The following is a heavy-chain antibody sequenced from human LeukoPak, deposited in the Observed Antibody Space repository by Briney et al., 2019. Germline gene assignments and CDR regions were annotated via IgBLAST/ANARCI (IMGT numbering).Heavy chain of an antibody. Sequence: GGSLRLSCAASGFTVSSNYMSWVRQAPGKGLEWVSVIYSGGSTYYADSVKGRFTNSRDNSKNTLYLQMNSLRAEDTAVYYCAREKYYYDSSGYYHWYFDLWGRGTLVTVSS. J-gene: IGHJ2*01. D-gene: IGHD3-22*01. CDR1: GFTVSSNY. V-gene: IGHV3-53*01. CDR3: AREKYYYDSSGYYHWYFDL. CDR2: IYSGGST.